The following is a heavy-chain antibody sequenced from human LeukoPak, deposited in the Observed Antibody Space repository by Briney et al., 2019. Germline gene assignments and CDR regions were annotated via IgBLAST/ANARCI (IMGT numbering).Heavy chain of an antibody. CDR2: ISGDGDST. CDR1: GFTFDDYA. CDR3: AKGNERRAFDI. V-gene: IGHV3-43*02. Sequence: GGSLRLSCAASGFTFDDYAIHWVRQAPGRGLDWVSLISGDGDSTYYADSVEGRFTISRDNSKNSLYLQMNSLRTEDTALYYCAKGNERRAFDIWGQGTMVTVSS. J-gene: IGHJ3*02.